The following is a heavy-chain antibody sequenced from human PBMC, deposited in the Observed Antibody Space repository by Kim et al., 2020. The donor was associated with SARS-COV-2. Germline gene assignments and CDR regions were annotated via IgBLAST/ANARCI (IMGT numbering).Heavy chain of an antibody. CDR2: IFHTGTT. J-gene: IGHJ4*02. Sequence: SETLSLTCTVSGGSTSSYYWSWIRQPPGKGLEWIGCIFHTGTTNYSPSLKSRVTLSVDTSKNQFSLKLNSVTAADTAVYYCARPRGPAGGAHLDHWGQG. V-gene: IGHV4-59*08. D-gene: IGHD3-16*01. CDR1: GGSTSSYY. CDR3: ARPRGPAGGAHLDH.